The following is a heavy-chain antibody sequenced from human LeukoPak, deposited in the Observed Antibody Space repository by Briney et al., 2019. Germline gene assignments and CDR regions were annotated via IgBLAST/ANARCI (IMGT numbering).Heavy chain of an antibody. V-gene: IGHV1-46*01. J-gene: IGHJ4*02. D-gene: IGHD6-13*01. Sequence: GASVKVSCNASGYTFTSYYVHWVRQAHGQGLEWMGKINPSGGSTSYAQKFQGRVNMTRDTSASTVYMELSSLRSEDTAVYYCARARSSWRFDYWGQGTLVTVSS. CDR1: GYTFTSYY. CDR3: ARARSSWRFDY. CDR2: INPSGGST.